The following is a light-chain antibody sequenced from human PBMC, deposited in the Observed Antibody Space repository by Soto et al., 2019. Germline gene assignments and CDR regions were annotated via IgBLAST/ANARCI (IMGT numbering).Light chain of an antibody. V-gene: IGLV2-23*01. J-gene: IGLJ1*01. Sequence: QSVLTHPASVSASPGQSITIPCTGTSSDVGSYNLVSWFQQHPGKVPKLLIYEGTKRPSGLSDRFSGSKSGTTASLTISGLQAEDEAHYYCYSYAGENLYVFGTGTKVTAL. CDR3: YSYAGENLYV. CDR1: SSDVGSYNL. CDR2: EGT.